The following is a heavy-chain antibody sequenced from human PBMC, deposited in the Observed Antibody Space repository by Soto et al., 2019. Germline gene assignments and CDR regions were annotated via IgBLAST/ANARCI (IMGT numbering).Heavy chain of an antibody. D-gene: IGHD4-17*01. Sequence: GGSLRLSCAASGFTFSSYGMHWVRQAPGKGLEWVAVISYDGSNKYYADSVKGRFTISRDNSKNTLYLQMNSLRAEDTAVYYCAKDADYVLYWGQGTLVTVSS. CDR2: ISYDGSNK. CDR1: GFTFSSYG. CDR3: AKDADYVLY. J-gene: IGHJ4*02. V-gene: IGHV3-30*18.